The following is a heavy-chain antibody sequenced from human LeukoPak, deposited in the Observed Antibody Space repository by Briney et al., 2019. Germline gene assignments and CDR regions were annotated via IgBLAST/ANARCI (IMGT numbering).Heavy chain of an antibody. J-gene: IGHJ4*02. CDR1: GFTFSNYM. Sequence: GSLRLSCAASGFTFSNYMMHWVRQAPGKGLVWVSRIKSDGITITYADSVKGRFTISRDNAKNTLYLQMNSLRAEDTAVYYCLRDLNWSLDQWGQGTLVTVSS. V-gene: IGHV3-74*01. CDR2: IKSDGITI. CDR3: LRDLNWSLDQ. D-gene: IGHD1-20*01.